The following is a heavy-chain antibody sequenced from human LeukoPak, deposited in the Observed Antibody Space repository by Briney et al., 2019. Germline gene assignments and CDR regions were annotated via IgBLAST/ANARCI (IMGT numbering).Heavy chain of an antibody. Sequence: GGSLRLSCAASGFTFSNFGMTWVRQAPGKGLEWVANIKQDGSEKYYVDSVKGRFTISRDNAKNSLYLQMNSLRAEDTAVYYCGRAARAAGYCSETNCFYYMDVWGKGTTVTVSS. D-gene: IGHD2-15*01. V-gene: IGHV3-7*01. J-gene: IGHJ6*03. CDR3: GRAARAAGYCSETNCFYYMDV. CDR1: GFTFSNFG. CDR2: IKQDGSEK.